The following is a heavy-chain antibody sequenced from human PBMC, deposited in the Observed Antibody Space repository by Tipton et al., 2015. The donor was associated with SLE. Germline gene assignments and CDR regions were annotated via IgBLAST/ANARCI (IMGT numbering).Heavy chain of an antibody. J-gene: IGHJ4*02. CDR1: GVSITNSY. Sequence: TLSLTCSVSGVSITNSYWSWIRQPPGKGLEWIGYIYYSSYTNYNPSLKSRVTTSFDRSKNQFSLNLNPVTAADTAVYYCARPDLIWGQGTLVTVSS. CDR2: IYYSSYT. D-gene: IGHD1-14*01. V-gene: IGHV4-59*12. CDR3: ARPDLI.